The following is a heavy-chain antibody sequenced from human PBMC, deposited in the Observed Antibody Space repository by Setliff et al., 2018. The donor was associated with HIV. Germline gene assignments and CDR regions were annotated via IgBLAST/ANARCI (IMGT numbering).Heavy chain of an antibody. CDR2: LWRDEVGE. Sequence: GGSLRLSCAASGFTFSSYGMHWVRLAPGKGLEWVSLLWRDEVGEYYADSVKGRFSISRDNSKNTLYPQMNSLRTEDTAVYYCATGAYCSGGSCYQHLDYWGQGTLVTVSS. J-gene: IGHJ4*02. CDR3: ATGAYCSGGSCYQHLDY. CDR1: GFTFSSYG. V-gene: IGHV3-30*02. D-gene: IGHD2-15*01.